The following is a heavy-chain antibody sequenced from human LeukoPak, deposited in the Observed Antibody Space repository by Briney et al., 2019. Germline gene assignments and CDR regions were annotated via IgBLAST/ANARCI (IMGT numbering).Heavy chain of an antibody. Sequence: SVKVSCKASGYTFTSYDINWVRQATGQGLEWMGGIIPIFGTANYAQKFQGRVTITADKSTSTAYMELSSLRSEDTAVYYCARAGVNYYYYYYMDVWGKGTTVTVSS. CDR2: IIPIFGTA. D-gene: IGHD3-10*01. CDR1: GYTFTSYD. J-gene: IGHJ6*03. CDR3: ARAGVNYYYYYYMDV. V-gene: IGHV1-69*06.